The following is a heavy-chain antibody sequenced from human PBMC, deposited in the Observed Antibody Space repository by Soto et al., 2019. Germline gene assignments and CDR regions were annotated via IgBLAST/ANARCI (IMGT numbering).Heavy chain of an antibody. V-gene: IGHV2-5*02. CDR2: IYWDDDK. CDR3: AHRQGGYNWNDGDFDY. Sequence: QITLKESGPTLVKPTQTLTLTCTFSGFSLSTSGVGVGWIRQPPGETLEYLALIYWDDDKRYSPSLKSRFTITKDTSKNQLVLIMTNMDPVDTATYYCAHRQGGYNWNDGDFDYWGQGTLVTVSS. D-gene: IGHD1-1*01. CDR1: GFSLSTSGVG. J-gene: IGHJ4*02.